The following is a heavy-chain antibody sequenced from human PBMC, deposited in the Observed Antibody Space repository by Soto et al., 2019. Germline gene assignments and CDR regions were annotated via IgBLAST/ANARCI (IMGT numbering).Heavy chain of an antibody. V-gene: IGHV3-30-3*01. CDR3: ARFVPSHSVGYCISTICYTGGMDV. CDR1: GFTFSSYA. D-gene: IGHD2-2*01. Sequence: QVQLVESGGGVVQPGRSLRLSCAASGFTFSSYAMHWVRQAPGKGLEWVAVISYDGSNKYYADSVKGRFTISRDNSKNTLYLQMNSLRAEDTAVYYCARFVPSHSVGYCISTICYTGGMDVWGQGTTVTVSS. CDR2: ISYDGSNK. J-gene: IGHJ6*02.